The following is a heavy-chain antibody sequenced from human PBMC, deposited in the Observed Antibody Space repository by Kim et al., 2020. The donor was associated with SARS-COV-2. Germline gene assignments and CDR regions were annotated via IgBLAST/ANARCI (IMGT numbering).Heavy chain of an antibody. V-gene: IGHV7-4-1*02. Sequence: ASVKVSCKASGYTFTSYAMNWVRQAPGQGLEWMGWINTNTGNPTYAQGFTGRFVFSLDTSVSTAYLQISSLKAEDTAVYYCATPDYCSSTSCPGTDAFDIWGQGTMVTVSS. CDR2: INTNTGNP. CDR3: ATPDYCSSTSCPGTDAFDI. D-gene: IGHD2-2*01. CDR1: GYTFTSYA. J-gene: IGHJ3*02.